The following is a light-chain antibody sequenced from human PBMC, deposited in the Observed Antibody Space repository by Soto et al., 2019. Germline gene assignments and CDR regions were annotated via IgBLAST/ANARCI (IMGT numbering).Light chain of an antibody. V-gene: IGKV1-33*01. CDR2: DAS. Sequence: DIQMTQSPSSLSASVGDRVTITCQASQDISNYLNWYQQKPGKAPKLLIYDASNLETGVPSRFSGRGSGTAFTFTISSPQPEDIATYYCQHYDNLPPYTFGQGTKVEIK. CDR3: QHYDNLPPYT. CDR1: QDISNY. J-gene: IGKJ2*01.